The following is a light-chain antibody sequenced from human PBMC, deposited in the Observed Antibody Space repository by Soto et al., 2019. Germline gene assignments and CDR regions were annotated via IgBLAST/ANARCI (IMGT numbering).Light chain of an antibody. CDR2: GVS. Sequence: EIVLTQSPGTLSLSPGERATLSCRASQSVRSSYLAWYQQKLGQAPRLLIHGVSNRATGIPDRFSGSGSGTDFTLTISRLESEDFAVYYCQQYGTSPRTFGQGTKVEIK. CDR3: QQYGTSPRT. V-gene: IGKV3-20*01. CDR1: QSVRSSY. J-gene: IGKJ1*01.